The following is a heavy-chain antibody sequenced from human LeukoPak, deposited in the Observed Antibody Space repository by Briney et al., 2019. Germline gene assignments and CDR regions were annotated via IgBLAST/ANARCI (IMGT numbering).Heavy chain of an antibody. Sequence: PSETLSLTCAVYGGSFSGYYWSWIRQPAGKGLEWIGRIYASGSTYYNPSLKSRVTMSVDTSKNQFSLRLTTVTAADTAVYYCARDSNLEYSSSRGLGRWGQGTLVTVSS. D-gene: IGHD6-6*01. CDR1: GGSFSGYY. CDR3: ARDSNLEYSSSRGLGR. J-gene: IGHJ4*02. V-gene: IGHV4-4*07. CDR2: IYASGST.